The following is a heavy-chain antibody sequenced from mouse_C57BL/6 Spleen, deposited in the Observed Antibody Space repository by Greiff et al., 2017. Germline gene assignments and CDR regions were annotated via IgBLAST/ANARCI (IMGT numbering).Heavy chain of an antibody. V-gene: IGHV1-81*01. CDR1: GYTFTSYG. J-gene: IGHJ4*01. CDR2: IYPRSGNT. CDR3: AREGDYDGRLYYAVDY. D-gene: IGHD2-4*01. Sequence: VKLMESGAELARPGASVKLSCKASGYTFTSYGISWVKQRTGPGLEWIGEIYPRSGNTYYNEKFKGKATLTADKSSSTAYMELRSLTSEDSAVYFCAREGDYDGRLYYAVDYWGQGTSVTVSS.